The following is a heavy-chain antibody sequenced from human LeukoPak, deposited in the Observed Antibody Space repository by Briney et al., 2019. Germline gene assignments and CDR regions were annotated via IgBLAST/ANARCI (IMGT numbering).Heavy chain of an antibody. Sequence: SETLSLTCTVSGGSISSSSYYWGWIRQPPGKGLEWIGSIYYSGSTYYNPSLKSRVTISVDTSKNQFSLKLSSVTAADTAVYYCARFVLAVAGPYFDYWGQGTLVTVSS. J-gene: IGHJ4*02. CDR1: GGSISSSSYY. D-gene: IGHD6-19*01. V-gene: IGHV4-39*01. CDR2: IYYSGST. CDR3: ARFVLAVAGPYFDY.